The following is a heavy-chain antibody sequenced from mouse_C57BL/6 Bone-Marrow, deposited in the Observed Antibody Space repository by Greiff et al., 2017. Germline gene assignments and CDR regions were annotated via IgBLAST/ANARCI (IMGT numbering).Heavy chain of an antibody. CDR3: AAPYSNYAGFAY. Sequence: QVQLQQPGAELVKPGASVKLSCKASGYTFTSYWMQWVKQRPGPGLEWIGEIDPSDSYTNYNQKFKGKATLTADTSSSTAYMQLSSLTSEDSAVYYCAAPYSNYAGFAYWGQGTLVTVSA. CDR1: GYTFTSYW. V-gene: IGHV1-50*01. CDR2: IDPSDSYT. D-gene: IGHD2-5*01. J-gene: IGHJ3*01.